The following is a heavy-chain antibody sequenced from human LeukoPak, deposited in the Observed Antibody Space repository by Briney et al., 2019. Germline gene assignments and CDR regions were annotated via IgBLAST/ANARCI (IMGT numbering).Heavy chain of an antibody. D-gene: IGHD3-9*01. Sequence: GGSLRLSCAASGFTFSSYGMSWVRQAPGKGLEWVSAISGSGGSTYYADSVKGRFTISRDNSKNTLYLQMNSLRAEDTAVYYCARAGLRYFDWLYYWGQGTLVTVSS. CDR1: GFTFSSYG. V-gene: IGHV3-23*01. CDR3: ARAGLRYFDWLYY. J-gene: IGHJ4*02. CDR2: ISGSGGST.